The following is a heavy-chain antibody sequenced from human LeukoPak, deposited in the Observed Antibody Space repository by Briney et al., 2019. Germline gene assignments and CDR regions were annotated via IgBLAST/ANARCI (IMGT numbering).Heavy chain of an antibody. J-gene: IGHJ4*02. D-gene: IGHD6-19*01. Sequence: GGSLRLSCAASGFAFTSYAMSWVRQAPGKGLEWVSGFTGRGDATDYADSVKGRFTISRDNSKNTLSLQMNSLRAEDTAVYYCAKVYASGWSYFDYLGQGTLVTVSS. CDR3: AKVYASGWSYFDY. CDR1: GFAFTSYA. V-gene: IGHV3-23*01. CDR2: FTGRGDAT.